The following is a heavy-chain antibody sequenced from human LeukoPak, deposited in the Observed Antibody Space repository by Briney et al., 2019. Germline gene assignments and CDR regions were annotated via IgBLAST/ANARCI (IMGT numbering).Heavy chain of an antibody. D-gene: IGHD2-15*01. CDR2: ISNKVNSFTT. CDR3: VRAGLRTATFYFDY. V-gene: IGHV3-72*01. Sequence: GGSLRLSCAASGFTFSDHYMDWVRQAPGKGLEWVGRISNKVNSFTTEYAASVKGRFTLSRDDSKSSLYLQMNSLQTEDTAVYFCVRAGLRTATFYFDYWGQGALVIVSS. J-gene: IGHJ4*02. CDR1: GFTFSDHY.